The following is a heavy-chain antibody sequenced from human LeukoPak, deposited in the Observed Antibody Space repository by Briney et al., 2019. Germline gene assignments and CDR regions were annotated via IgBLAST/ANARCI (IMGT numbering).Heavy chain of an antibody. Sequence: GASVKVSCKASGYTFTGYYMHWVRQAPGQGLEWMGWINPNSGGTNYAQKFQGRVTMTRDTSISTAYMELSRLRSDDTAVYYCASTPPLLRYSPCGNYYYGMDVWGQGTTVTVSS. D-gene: IGHD3-9*01. CDR1: GYTFTGYY. J-gene: IGHJ6*02. CDR2: INPNSGGT. V-gene: IGHV1-2*02. CDR3: ASTPPLLRYSPCGNYYYGMDV.